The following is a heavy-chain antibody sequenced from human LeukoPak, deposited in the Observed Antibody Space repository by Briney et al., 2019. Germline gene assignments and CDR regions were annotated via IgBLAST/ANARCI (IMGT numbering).Heavy chain of an antibody. J-gene: IGHJ4*02. CDR1: GGSISSYY. CDR3: ARLRRSRLAEFDY. V-gene: IGHV4-59*01. Sequence: PSETLSLTCTVSGGSISSYYWTWIRQPPGKGLEWIGYIYYSGSTYYSGSTNYNPSLKSRVTISVDTSKNQFSLKLSSVTAADTAVYYCARLRRSRLAEFDYWGQGTLVTVSS. D-gene: IGHD3-3*02. CDR2: IYYSGSTYYSGST.